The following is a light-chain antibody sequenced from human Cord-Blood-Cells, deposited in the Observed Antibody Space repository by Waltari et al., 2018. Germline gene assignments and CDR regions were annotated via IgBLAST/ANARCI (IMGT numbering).Light chain of an antibody. CDR3: QQYNNWPPWT. J-gene: IGKJ1*01. CDR2: GAS. CDR1: QSVSSN. V-gene: IGKV3-15*01. Sequence: EIVMTQSPATLSVSPGERATLSCRASQSVSSNLAWYPQNPGQAPRLLIYGASTRATGIPARFSGSGSGTECTLTISSLQSEDFAVYYCQQYNNWPPWTFGQGTKVEIK.